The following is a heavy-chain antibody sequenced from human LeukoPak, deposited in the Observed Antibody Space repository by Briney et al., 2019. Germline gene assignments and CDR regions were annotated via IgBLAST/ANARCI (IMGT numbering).Heavy chain of an antibody. J-gene: IGHJ3*02. CDR3: ARSRAGDYYGSGSYRGTYQRLFDAFDI. CDR1: EVTVTSNY. Sequence: PGGSLRLSCAASEVTVTSNYLSWVRQAPGKGLQWVSVIYPGGDIYYSDSVKGRFIISRDNSKNTLSLQMNSLTADDTAVYYCARSRAGDYYGSGSYRGTYQRLFDAFDIWGQGTMVTVSS. CDR2: IYPGGDI. D-gene: IGHD3-10*01. V-gene: IGHV3-53*01.